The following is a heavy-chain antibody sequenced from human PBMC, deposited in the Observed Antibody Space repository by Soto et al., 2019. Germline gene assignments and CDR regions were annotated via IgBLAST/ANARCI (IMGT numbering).Heavy chain of an antibody. CDR3: TRDRPTGMPGGFDY. Sequence: EVQLVESGGGLVKPGGSLRLSCAASGFSFSVYSMNWVRQAPGKGLEWVSTLSRHSDYIYYAESVMGRFTISRDNVKNLVFLPMNSLRADDTAVYYCTRDRPTGMPGGFDYWGQGALVTVSS. CDR2: LSRHSDYI. V-gene: IGHV3-21*01. CDR1: GFSFSVYS. J-gene: IGHJ4*02. D-gene: IGHD2-2*01.